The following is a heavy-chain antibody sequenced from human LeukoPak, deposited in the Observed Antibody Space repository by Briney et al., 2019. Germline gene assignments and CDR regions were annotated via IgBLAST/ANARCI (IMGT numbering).Heavy chain of an antibody. Sequence: SETLSLTCTASGGSISSSSYYWGWIRQPPGKGLEWIGSIYYSGSTYYNPSLKSRVTISVDTSKNQFSLKLSSVTAADTAVYYCATLSGSYYNWFDPWGQGTLVTVSS. CDR3: ATLSGSYYNWFDP. J-gene: IGHJ5*02. D-gene: IGHD3-10*01. V-gene: IGHV4-39*07. CDR1: GGSISSSSYY. CDR2: IYYSGST.